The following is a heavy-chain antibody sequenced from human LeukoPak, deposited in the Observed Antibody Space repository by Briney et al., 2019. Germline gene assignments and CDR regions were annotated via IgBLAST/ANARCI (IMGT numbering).Heavy chain of an antibody. CDR1: GYTLTELS. D-gene: IGHD6-13*01. J-gene: IGHJ5*02. CDR2: ISAYNGNT. CDR3: ARGLTLSWQNWFDP. V-gene: IGHV1-18*01. Sequence: ASVKVSCKVSGYTLTELSMHWVRQAPGKGLEWMGWISAYNGNTNYAQKLQGRVTMTTDTSTSTAYMELRSLRSDDTAVYYCARGLTLSWQNWFDPWGQGTLVTVSS.